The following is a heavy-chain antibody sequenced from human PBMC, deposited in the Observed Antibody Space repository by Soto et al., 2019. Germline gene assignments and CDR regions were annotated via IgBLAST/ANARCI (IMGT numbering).Heavy chain of an antibody. CDR2: ISYDGSNK. D-gene: IGHD6-13*01. V-gene: IGHV3-30*18. Sequence: PGGSLRLSCAASGFTFSSYGMHWVRQAPGKGLEWVAVISYDGSNKYYADSVKGRFTISRDNSKNTLYLQMNSLRAEDTAVYYCAKDLPAAAGFGSAQRREISDYWGQGTLVTVSS. CDR1: GFTFSSYG. CDR3: AKDLPAAAGFGSAQRREISDY. J-gene: IGHJ4*02.